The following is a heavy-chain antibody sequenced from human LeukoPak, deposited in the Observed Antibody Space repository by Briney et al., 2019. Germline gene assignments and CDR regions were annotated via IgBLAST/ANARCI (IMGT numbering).Heavy chain of an antibody. J-gene: IGHJ6*03. CDR3: AKDKVLWFGEPSYYMDV. Sequence: GGSLRLSCAASGFTFSNAWMSWVRQAPGKGLEWVGRIRSKANSYATAYAASVKGRFTISRDDSKNTAYLQMNSLKTEDTAVYYCAKDKVLWFGEPSYYMDVWGKGTTVTVSS. D-gene: IGHD3-10*01. V-gene: IGHV3-73*01. CDR2: IRSKANSYAT. CDR1: GFTFSNAW.